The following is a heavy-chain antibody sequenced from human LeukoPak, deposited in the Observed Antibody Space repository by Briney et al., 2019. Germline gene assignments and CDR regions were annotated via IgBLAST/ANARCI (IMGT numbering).Heavy chain of an antibody. D-gene: IGHD4-17*01. J-gene: IGHJ4*02. CDR2: ITGSGSRT. Sequence: GGSLRLSCAACGFTFSDYAMSWVRQAPGKGLEWVSSITGSGSRTYYTDSVKGRFTISRDNSKNTLYLQMNSLRADEAAVYYCASRLRADIGPLDFWGQGTLVTVSS. V-gene: IGHV3-23*01. CDR3: ASRLRADIGPLDF. CDR1: GFTFSDYA.